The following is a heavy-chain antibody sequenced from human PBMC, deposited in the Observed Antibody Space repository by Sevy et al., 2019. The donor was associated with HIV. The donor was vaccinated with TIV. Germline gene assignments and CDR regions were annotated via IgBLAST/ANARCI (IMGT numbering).Heavy chain of an antibody. CDR1: GYSLSKLT. J-gene: IGHJ5*02. CDR3: AIVGLGYYSGSSYYQGDWLDP. V-gene: IGHV1-24*01. CDR2: PDPKHGEI. Sequence: ASVKVSYRVTGYSLSKLTIHWVRQAPGKGLEWMGSPDPKHGEIIYAQTFQGRLTMTEDTSTDTAYMELSSLTSDDTAVYFCAIVGLGYYSGSSYYQGDWLDPWVQGTLVTVSS. D-gene: IGHD2-15*01.